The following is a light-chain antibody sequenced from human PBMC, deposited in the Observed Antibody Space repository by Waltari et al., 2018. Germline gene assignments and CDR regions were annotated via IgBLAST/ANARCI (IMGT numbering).Light chain of an antibody. V-gene: IGKV2-28*01. CDR3: MQSLQALWT. CDR1: QSLLHRNGNNY. CDR2: LGS. J-gene: IGKJ1*01. Sequence: DIVVTQSPLSLPVTPGEPASISCRSSQSLLHRNGNNYLEWYLQKPGQSPQLLIYLGSNRASGVPDRFSGSGSGTDFTLRISRVEAEDVGVYYCMQSLQALWTFGPGTKLEI.